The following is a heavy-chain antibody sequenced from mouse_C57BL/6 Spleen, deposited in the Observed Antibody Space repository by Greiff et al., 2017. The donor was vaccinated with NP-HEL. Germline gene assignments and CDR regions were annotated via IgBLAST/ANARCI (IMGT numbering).Heavy chain of an antibody. D-gene: IGHD2-4*01. CDR1: GFTFSDYY. CDR2: INYDGSST. CDR3: ARERILYDYDVGAMDY. Sequence: EVRLVESEGGLVQPGSSMKLSCTASGFTFSDYYMAWVRQVPEKGLEWVANINYDGSSTYYLDSLKSRFIISRDNAKNILYLQMSSLKSEDTATYYCARERILYDYDVGAMDYWGQGTSVTVSS. J-gene: IGHJ4*01. V-gene: IGHV5-16*01.